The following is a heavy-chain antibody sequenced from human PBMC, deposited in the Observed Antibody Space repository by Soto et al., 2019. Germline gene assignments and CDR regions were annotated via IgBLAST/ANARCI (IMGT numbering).Heavy chain of an antibody. V-gene: IGHV4-59*07. CDR2: VDYSGNS. CDR1: GGPIHPSY. Sequence: LDTLSLTCTVSGGPIHPSYWLGMQQPPGKGLEWIGYVDYSGNSDSSPSLKSRVTISIDTSKKQVSLKLNSVTAADTAVYYCARNWFSVAGRFHFDYWGQGIPVTVSS. CDR3: ARNWFSVAGRFHFDY. J-gene: IGHJ4*02. D-gene: IGHD6-19*01.